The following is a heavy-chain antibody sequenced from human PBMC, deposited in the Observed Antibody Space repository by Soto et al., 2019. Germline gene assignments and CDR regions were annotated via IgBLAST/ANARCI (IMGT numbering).Heavy chain of an antibody. Sequence: GGSLRLSCAASGFTFSSFGMHWVRQAPGKGLEWVAVISYDGSNKYYADSVKGRFTISRDNSKNTLYLQMNSLRAEDTAVYYCAKSGVGYCSGGSCKAFDYWGQGTLVTASS. J-gene: IGHJ4*02. CDR1: GFTFSSFG. V-gene: IGHV3-30*18. D-gene: IGHD2-15*01. CDR3: AKSGVGYCSGGSCKAFDY. CDR2: ISYDGSNK.